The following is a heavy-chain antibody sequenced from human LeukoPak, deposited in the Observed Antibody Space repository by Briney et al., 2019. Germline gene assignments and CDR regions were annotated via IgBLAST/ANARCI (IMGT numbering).Heavy chain of an antibody. Sequence: GGSVRLSCVGSRYTFISYGLICVRQSPGKGLEWVSGIHGNGETTYYGDSVKGRFTISRDNSKSTLYLHMNSLRVEDTAEYFCGRDPNGDYVGAFEFWGQGTKVAVSS. J-gene: IGHJ3*01. D-gene: IGHD3-16*01. V-gene: IGHV3-23*01. CDR1: RYTFISYG. CDR3: GRDPNGDYVGAFEF. CDR2: IHGNGETT.